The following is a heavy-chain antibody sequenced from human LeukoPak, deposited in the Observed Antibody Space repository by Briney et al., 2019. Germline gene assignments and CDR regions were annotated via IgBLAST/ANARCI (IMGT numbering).Heavy chain of an antibody. CDR2: IYTSGST. CDR1: GGSISSGSYY. CDR3: ARDVFREWFDP. D-gene: IGHD3-10*01. J-gene: IGHJ5*02. V-gene: IGHV4-61*02. Sequence: SETLSLTCTVSGGSISSGSYYWSWIRQPAGKGLEWIGRIYTSGSTNYNPSLKSRVTISVDTSKNQFSLKLSSVTAADTAVYYCARDVFREWFDPWGQGTLVTVSS.